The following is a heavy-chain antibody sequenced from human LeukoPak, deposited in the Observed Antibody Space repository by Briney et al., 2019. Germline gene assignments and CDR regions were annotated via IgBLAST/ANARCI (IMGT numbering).Heavy chain of an antibody. J-gene: IGHJ5*02. CDR1: GFTFSSYEM. CDR2: IYHSGST. CDR3: ASKIPMVRGVIITKNWFDP. Sequence: GSLRLSCAASGFTFSSYEMNWVRQPPGKGLEWIGEIYHSGSTNYNPSLKSRVTISVDKSKNQFSLKLSSVTAADTAVYYCASKIPMVRGVIITKNWFDPWGQGTLVTVSS. D-gene: IGHD3-10*01. V-gene: IGHV4-4*02.